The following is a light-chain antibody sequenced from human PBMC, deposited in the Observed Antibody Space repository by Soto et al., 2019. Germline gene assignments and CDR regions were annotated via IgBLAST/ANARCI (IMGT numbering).Light chain of an antibody. CDR3: QHYCTSPPALT. CDR1: QSVSSSH. CDR2: GAS. J-gene: IGKJ4*01. V-gene: IGKV3-20*01. Sequence: DIVLTQSPGTLSLPPGERAILSCSASQSVSSSHLAWYQQKPGQAPRLLIYGASSRATGIPDRFSGSGSGTDFSLTISRLEPEDFAVYYCQHYCTSPPALTFGGGTKVEIK.